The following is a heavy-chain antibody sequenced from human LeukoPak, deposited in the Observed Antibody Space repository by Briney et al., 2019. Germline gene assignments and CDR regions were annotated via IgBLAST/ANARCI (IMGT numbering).Heavy chain of an antibody. CDR2: IYYSGST. V-gene: IGHV4-39*01. Sequence: RASETLSLTCTVSGGSISSSSYYWGWIRQPPGKGLEWIGSIYYSGSTYYNPSLKSRVTISVDTSKNQFSLKLSSVTAADTAVYYCARQIAAAGTHYFDYWGQGTLVTVSS. CDR3: ARQIAAAGTHYFDY. J-gene: IGHJ4*02. D-gene: IGHD6-13*01. CDR1: GGSISSSSYY.